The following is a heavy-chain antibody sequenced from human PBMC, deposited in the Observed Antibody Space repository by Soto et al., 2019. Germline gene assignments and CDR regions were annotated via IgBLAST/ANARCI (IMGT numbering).Heavy chain of an antibody. CDR3: ARGNLYYYYMDV. CDR2: INAGNGNT. V-gene: IGHV1-3*01. CDR1: GYTFTSYA. J-gene: IGHJ6*03. Sequence: ASVKVSCKASGYTFTSYAMHWVRQAPGQRLEWMGWINAGNGNTKYSQKFQGRVTITRDTSASTAYMKLSSLRSEDTAVYYCARGNLYYYYMDVWGKGTTVTVSS.